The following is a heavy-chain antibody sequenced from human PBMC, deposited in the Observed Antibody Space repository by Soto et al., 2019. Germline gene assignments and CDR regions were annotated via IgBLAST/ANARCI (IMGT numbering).Heavy chain of an antibody. CDR3: SRGGLHQLLCYFDY. V-gene: IGHV3-48*01. CDR1: GFTFSSYS. CDR2: ISSSSGTI. Sequence: GGSLRLSCAASGFTFSSYSMNWVRQAPGKGLECVSDISSSSGTIYYANSVKGRFTISRDNSKNSLYLQMGSLRAEDTAVYYCSRGGLHQLLCYFDYWGQGTLVTVSS. J-gene: IGHJ4*02. D-gene: IGHD1-7*01.